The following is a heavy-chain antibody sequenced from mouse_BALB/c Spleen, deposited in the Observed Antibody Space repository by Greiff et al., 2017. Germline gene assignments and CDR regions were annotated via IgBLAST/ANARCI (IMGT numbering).Heavy chain of an antibody. CDR3: AREGGLLSSYAMDY. Sequence: QVQLKESGPGLVQPSQSLSITCAVSGFSLTSYGVHWVRQSPGKGLEWLGVIWSGGSTDYNAAFISRLSISKDNSKSQVFFKMNSLQANDTAIYYCAREGGLLSSYAMDYWGQGTSVTVSS. J-gene: IGHJ4*01. CDR1: GFSLTSYG. V-gene: IGHV2-2*02. D-gene: IGHD2-10*01. CDR2: IWSGGST.